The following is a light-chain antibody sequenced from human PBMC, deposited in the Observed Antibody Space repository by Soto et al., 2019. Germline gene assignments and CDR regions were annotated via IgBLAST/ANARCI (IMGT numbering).Light chain of an antibody. CDR2: TAS. J-gene: IGKJ1*01. CDR3: QQSYSRPRT. V-gene: IGKV1-39*01. CDR1: QSISTY. Sequence: DIQITQSPSSLSASVGDRVTITCRASQSISTYVNWYQQKPGKAPNLLIYTASSLESGVPSRFSGSGSGTDFTLTITSLQPEDFATYFCQQSYSRPRTFGQGTKVDIK.